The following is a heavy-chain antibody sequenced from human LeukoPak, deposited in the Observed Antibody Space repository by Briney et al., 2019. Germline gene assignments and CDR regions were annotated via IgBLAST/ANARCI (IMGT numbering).Heavy chain of an antibody. V-gene: IGHV5-51*01. CDR2: IYPGDSDT. CDR3: ARPMVAAPGKGFLY. J-gene: IGHJ4*02. CDR1: GYSFTTHW. D-gene: IGHD6-13*01. Sequence: GESLKISCEASGYSFTTHWIGWVRQMPGKGLEWMGIIYPGDSDTRYSPSFQGQVTISVDTSVSTAYLQWSSLKASDSAIYYCARPMVAAPGKGFLYWGQGTLVTASS.